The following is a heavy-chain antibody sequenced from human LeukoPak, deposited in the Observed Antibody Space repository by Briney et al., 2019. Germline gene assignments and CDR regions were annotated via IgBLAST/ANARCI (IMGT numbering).Heavy chain of an antibody. V-gene: IGHV3-30-3*01. CDR1: GFTFSNYA. Sequence: AGGSLRLSCAASGFTFSNYAIHWVRQAPGKGLEWVAVISYDGSNKYYADSLKGRFTISRDNAKNSLYLQMNSLRAEDTAVYYCARLVNNAFDIWGQGTMVTVSS. J-gene: IGHJ3*02. CDR2: ISYDGSNK. D-gene: IGHD4-23*01. CDR3: ARLVNNAFDI.